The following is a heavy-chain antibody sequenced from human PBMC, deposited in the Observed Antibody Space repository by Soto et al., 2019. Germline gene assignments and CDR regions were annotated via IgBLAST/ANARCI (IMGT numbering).Heavy chain of an antibody. J-gene: IGHJ6*01. CDR2: IYYSGST. CDR1: GASVSSGNYY. V-gene: IGHV4-61*01. D-gene: IGHD5-12*01. CDR3: AREGKAMATINYYFGMDV. Sequence: QVQLQESGPGLVKPSETLSLTCTVSGASVSSGNYYWSWIRQPPGKGLEWIGYIYYSGSTRYNPSLKSRVTISVDTSRNQFSLKLSSVTAADAAVYYCAREGKAMATINYYFGMDVW.